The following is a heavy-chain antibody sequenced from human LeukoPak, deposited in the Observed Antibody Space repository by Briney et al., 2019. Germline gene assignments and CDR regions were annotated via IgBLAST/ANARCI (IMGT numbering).Heavy chain of an antibody. Sequence: GGSLRLSCAASGFSFSVYAMNWVRQAPGRGLEWVSSFGGSGGGPWHAASVKGRFSISRDDSKNTLYLQMSSLSDEDTALYYCAKARGATVNDPADYWGQGILVTVSS. D-gene: IGHD1-26*01. J-gene: IGHJ4*02. CDR3: AKARGATVNDPADY. V-gene: IGHV3-23*01. CDR2: FGGSGGGP. CDR1: GFSFSVYA.